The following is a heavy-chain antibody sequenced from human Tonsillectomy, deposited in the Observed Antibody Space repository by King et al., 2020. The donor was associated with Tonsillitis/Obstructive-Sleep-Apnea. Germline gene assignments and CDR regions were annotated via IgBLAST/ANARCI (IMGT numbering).Heavy chain of an antibody. CDR1: GFTFSSYS. D-gene: IGHD3-3*01. V-gene: IGHV3-48*02. CDR3: SKVKYDSI. CDR2: ISSSSSTI. J-gene: IGHJ3*02. Sequence: VQLVESGGNLVQSGGSLRLSCAASGFTFSSYSMNWVRQAPGKGLEWVSYISSSSSTISYADSVKGRFTISRDNAKNSLYLQMNSLRDENTAVYYCSKVKYDSIWGQGTMVTVSS.